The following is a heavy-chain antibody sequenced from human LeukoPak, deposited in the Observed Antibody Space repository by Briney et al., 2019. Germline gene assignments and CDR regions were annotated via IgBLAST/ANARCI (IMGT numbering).Heavy chain of an antibody. V-gene: IGHV4-4*07. CDR1: RASISDNY. J-gene: IGHJ4*02. CDR3: TIGGASGSLAH. CDR2: TYTSGDT. Sequence: PSETLSLTCTVSRASISDNYWSWSRQPAGKALEWIGRTYTSGDTDYNPSLKSRASVSVDTSKNQFYLSLRYVTAADTAVYYCTIGGASGSLAHWGPGTLVTVSS. D-gene: IGHD6-13*01.